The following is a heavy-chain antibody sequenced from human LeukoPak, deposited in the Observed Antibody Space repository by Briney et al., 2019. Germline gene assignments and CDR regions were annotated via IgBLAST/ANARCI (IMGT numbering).Heavy chain of an antibody. J-gene: IGHJ4*02. D-gene: IGHD3-22*01. CDR2: ISWNSGSI. Sequence: PGGSLRLSCAASGFTFDDHAMHWVRQAPGKGLEWVSGISWNSGSIGYADSVKGRFTISRDNAKNSLYLQMNSLRAEDMALYYCAKGSYDSSGYYNFDYWGQGTLVTVSS. CDR3: AKGSYDSSGYYNFDY. CDR1: GFTFDDHA. V-gene: IGHV3-9*03.